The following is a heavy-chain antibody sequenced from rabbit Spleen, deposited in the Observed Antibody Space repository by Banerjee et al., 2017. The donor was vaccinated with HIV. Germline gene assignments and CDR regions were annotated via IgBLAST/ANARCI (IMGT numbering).Heavy chain of an antibody. CDR3: VRDGDGNAFHL. CDR1: GFSFSSGY. J-gene: IGHJ4*01. D-gene: IGHD6-1*01. V-gene: IGHV1S45*01. Sequence: QEQLEESGGDLVKPGASLTLTCTASGFSFSSGYMCWVRQAPGKGLEWIACIYTGSSGSTYYATWAKGRFTISKTSSTTVTLQMTSLAAADTATYFCVRDGDGNAFHLWGPGTLVTVS. CDR2: IYTGSSGST.